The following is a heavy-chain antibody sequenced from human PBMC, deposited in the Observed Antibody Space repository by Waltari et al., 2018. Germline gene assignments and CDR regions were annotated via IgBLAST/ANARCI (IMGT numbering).Heavy chain of an antibody. CDR3: ARDGYQGWFDP. V-gene: IGHV3-33*01. Sequence: QVQLVESGGGVVQPGRSLRLSCAASGFTFSSYVMHWVRQAPGKGLAWVAVIWYDGSNKYYEDSVKGRFTTSRDNSKNTLYLQMNSLRAEDTAVYYCARDGYQGWFDPWGQGTLVTVSS. CDR1: GFTFSSYV. J-gene: IGHJ5*02. CDR2: IWYDGSNK. D-gene: IGHD5-12*01.